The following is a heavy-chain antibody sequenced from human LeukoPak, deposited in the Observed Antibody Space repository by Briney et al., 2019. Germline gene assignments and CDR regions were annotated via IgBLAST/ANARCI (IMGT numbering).Heavy chain of an antibody. Sequence: GGSLRLSCAASGFTFSSYSMNWVRQAPGKGLEWVSSISSSSNYIYYADSVKGRFTISRDNAKNSLYLQMNSLRAEDTAVYYCAQGAFLWSPDYWGQGTLVTVSS. CDR3: AQGAFLWSPDY. CDR1: GFTFSSYS. D-gene: IGHD2/OR15-2a*01. CDR2: ISSSSNYI. V-gene: IGHV3-21*01. J-gene: IGHJ4*02.